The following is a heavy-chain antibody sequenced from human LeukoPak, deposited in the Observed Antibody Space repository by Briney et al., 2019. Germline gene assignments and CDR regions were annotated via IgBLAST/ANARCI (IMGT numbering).Heavy chain of an antibody. Sequence: PGGSLRLSCAASGFTFSSYDMHWVRQAPGKGLEWVAFIPFDGSNKYYADSVKGRFTISRDNSKNTLYLQMNSLRAEDTAVYYCAELGITMIGGVWGKGTTVTISS. V-gene: IGHV3-30*02. D-gene: IGHD3-10*02. CDR2: IPFDGSNK. CDR3: AELGITMIGGV. CDR1: GFTFSSYD. J-gene: IGHJ6*04.